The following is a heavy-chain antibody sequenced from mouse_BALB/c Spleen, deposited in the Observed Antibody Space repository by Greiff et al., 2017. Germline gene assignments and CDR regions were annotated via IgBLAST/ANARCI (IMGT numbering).Heavy chain of an antibody. CDR3: ARDVQLGRGGFAY. J-gene: IGHJ3*01. V-gene: IGHV5-17*02. CDR1: GFTFSSFG. Sequence: EVMLVESGGGLVQPGGSRKLSCAASGFTFSSFGMHWVRQAPEKGLEWVAYISSGSSTIYYADTVKGRFTISRDNPKNTLFLQMTSLRSEDTAMYYCARDVQLGRGGFAYWGQGTLVTVSA. D-gene: IGHD4-1*02. CDR2: ISSGSSTI.